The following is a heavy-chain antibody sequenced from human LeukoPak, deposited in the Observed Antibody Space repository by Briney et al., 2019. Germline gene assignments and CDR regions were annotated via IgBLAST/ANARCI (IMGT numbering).Heavy chain of an antibody. CDR3: ARGKRRITIFGVVPPLLYFDY. V-gene: IGHV1-18*01. J-gene: IGHJ4*02. D-gene: IGHD3-3*01. CDR2: ISAYNGNT. Sequence: ASVTVSCKASGYTFTSYGISWVRQAPGQGLEWMGWISAYNGNTNYAQKLQGRVTMTTDTSTSTAYMELSSLRSEDTAVYYCARGKRRITIFGVVPPLLYFDYWGQGTLVTVSS. CDR1: GYTFTSYG.